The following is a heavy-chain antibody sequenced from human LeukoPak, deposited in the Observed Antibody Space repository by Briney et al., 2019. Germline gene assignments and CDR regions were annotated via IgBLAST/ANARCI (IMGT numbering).Heavy chain of an antibody. V-gene: IGHV3-21*01. CDR3: ARAASPADAFDI. CDR1: GFTFGGYS. Sequence: GGSLRLSCVASGFTFGGYSMNWVRQAPGKGLEWVSSISSSSSYIYYADSVKGRFTISRDNAKNSLYLQMNSLRAEDTAVYYCARAASPADAFDIWGQGTMVTVSS. D-gene: IGHD2-2*01. J-gene: IGHJ3*02. CDR2: ISSSSSYI.